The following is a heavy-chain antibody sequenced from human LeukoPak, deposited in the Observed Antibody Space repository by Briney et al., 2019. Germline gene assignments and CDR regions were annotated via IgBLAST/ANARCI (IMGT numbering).Heavy chain of an antibody. CDR1: GGSISSYY. CDR3: ARQIASAGTAGFDF. V-gene: IGHV4-4*07. Sequence: SETLSLTCTVSGGSISSYYWSWIRQPAGKGLEWIGRIYSTGSTNYNPSLKGRVTMSVDTSKNQFSLRLRSVTASDTAVYYCARQIASAGTAGFDFWGQGALVTVSA. D-gene: IGHD6-13*01. J-gene: IGHJ4*02. CDR2: IYSTGST.